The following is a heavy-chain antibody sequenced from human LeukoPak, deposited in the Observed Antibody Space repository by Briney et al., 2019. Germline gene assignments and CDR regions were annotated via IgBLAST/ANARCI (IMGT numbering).Heavy chain of an antibody. CDR1: YDSITPYY. D-gene: IGHD2-2*01. CDR2: IYSSGDT. J-gene: IGHJ5*02. Sequence: SETLSLSCSVSYDSITPYYWSWVRQPAGKGLEWIGRIYSSGDTNYNPSLKSRVTISVDTSKNQFSLKLSSVTAADTAVYYCARAPRTPRYCSSTSCYGDRWFDPWGQGTLVTVSS. V-gene: IGHV4-4*07. CDR3: ARAPRTPRYCSSTSCYGDRWFDP.